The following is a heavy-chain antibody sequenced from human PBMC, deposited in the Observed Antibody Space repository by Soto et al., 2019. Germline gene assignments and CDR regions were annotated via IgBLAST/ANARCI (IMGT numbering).Heavy chain of an antibody. J-gene: IGHJ6*02. Sequence: GGSLRLSCAASGFTFSSYAMSWVRQAPGKGLEWVSAISGSGGSTYYADSVKGRFTISRDNSKNTLYLQMNSLRAEDPAVYYWAKGGSTVPPLYGMDVWGQGTTVTVSS. CDR2: ISGSGGST. V-gene: IGHV3-23*01. CDR3: AKGGSTVPPLYGMDV. CDR1: GFTFSSYA. D-gene: IGHD4-4*01.